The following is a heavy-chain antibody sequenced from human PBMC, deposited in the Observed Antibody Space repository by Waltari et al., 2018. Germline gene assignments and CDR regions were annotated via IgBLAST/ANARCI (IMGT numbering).Heavy chain of an antibody. CDR3: AREFDLNWFDP. V-gene: IGHV4-61*02. CDR2: IYTSGST. J-gene: IGHJ5*02. CDR1: GGSTSGGSYS. D-gene: IGHD3-9*01. Sequence: QVQLQESGPGLVKPSQTLSITCTVSGGSTSGGSYSWSWIRQPAGKGLEWIGRIYTSGSTNYNPSLKSRVTISVDTSKNQFSLKLSSVTAADTAVYYCAREFDLNWFDPWGQGTLVTVSS.